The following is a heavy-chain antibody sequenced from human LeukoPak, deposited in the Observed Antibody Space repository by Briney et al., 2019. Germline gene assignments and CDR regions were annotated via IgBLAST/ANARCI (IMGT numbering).Heavy chain of an antibody. V-gene: IGHV4-4*07. Sequence: ASETLSLTCTVSGGSVTSYSWSWVRQPAGRGLEWIGRLYFSGSTNYKPSLKSRVTISVNTSKKQFSLKLTSVTAADTAVYYCARGVPIASGWYYFDYWGQGIPVTVSS. CDR1: GGSVTSYS. CDR2: LYFSGST. CDR3: ARGVPIASGWYYFDY. J-gene: IGHJ4*02. D-gene: IGHD6-19*01.